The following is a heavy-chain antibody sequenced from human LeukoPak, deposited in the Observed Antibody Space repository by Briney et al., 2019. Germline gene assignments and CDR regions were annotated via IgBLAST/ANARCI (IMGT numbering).Heavy chain of an antibody. CDR1: GYTFTSYA. CDR2: INAGNGNT. CDR3: ARVRAGLRFPGDYYYYYYMDV. Sequence: ASVKVSCKASGYTFTSYAMHWVRQAPGQRLEWMGWINAGNGNTKYSQKFQGRVTMTRDTSISTAYMELSRLRSDDTAVYYCARVRAGLRFPGDYYYYYYMDVWGKGTTVTVSS. D-gene: IGHD3-3*01. V-gene: IGHV1-3*01. J-gene: IGHJ6*03.